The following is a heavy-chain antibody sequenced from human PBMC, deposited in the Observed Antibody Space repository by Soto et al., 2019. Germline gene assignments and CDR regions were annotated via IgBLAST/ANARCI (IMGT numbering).Heavy chain of an antibody. D-gene: IGHD6-13*01. CDR3: ARVKGSSSWGRRNNWFDP. J-gene: IGHJ5*02. CDR2: IYHSGST. V-gene: IGHV4-4*02. Sequence: PSETLSLTCAVSSGSISSSNWWSWVRQPPGKGLEWIGEIYHSGSTNYNPSLKSRVTISVDKSKNQFSLKLSSVTAADTAVYYCARVKGSSSWGRRNNWFDPWGQGTLVTVSS. CDR1: SGSISSSNW.